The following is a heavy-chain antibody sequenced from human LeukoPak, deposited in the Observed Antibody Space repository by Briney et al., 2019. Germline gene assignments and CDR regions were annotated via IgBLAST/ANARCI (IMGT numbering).Heavy chain of an antibody. CDR1: GFTFDDFA. Sequence: KAGGSLRLSCAASGFTFDDFAMSWIRQAPGKGLEWVSSISSSSSYIYYADSVKGRFTISRDNAKNSLYLQMNSLRAEDTAVYYCAADTAIYWGQGTLVTVSS. J-gene: IGHJ4*02. V-gene: IGHV3-21*01. CDR3: AADTAIY. D-gene: IGHD5-18*01. CDR2: ISSSSSYI.